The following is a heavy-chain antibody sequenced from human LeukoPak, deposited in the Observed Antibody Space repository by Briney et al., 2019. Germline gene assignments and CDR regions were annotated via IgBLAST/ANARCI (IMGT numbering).Heavy chain of an antibody. CDR2: IYDSGSI. V-gene: IGHV4-59*08. D-gene: IGHD6-19*01. J-gene: IGHJ4*02. CDR1: GGSISSFY. CDR3: ARGRRAGSGWPFFDS. Sequence: PSGTLSLTCTVSGGSISSFYWNWIRQPPGKGLEWIGYIYDSGSIIYNPSLKSRVTISLDTSKNQFSVRLSSMTAADTAVYYCARGRRAGSGWPFFDSWGQGTLVSVSS.